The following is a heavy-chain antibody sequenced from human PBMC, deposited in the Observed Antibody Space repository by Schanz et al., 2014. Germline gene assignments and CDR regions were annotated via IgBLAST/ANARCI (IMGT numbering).Heavy chain of an antibody. D-gene: IGHD1-1*01. CDR3: AKIERNED. V-gene: IGHV3-64*04. CDR1: GFTFSIYA. Sequence: VQLVESGGGLVQPGGSLRLSCSASGFTFSIYAMHWVRQAPGKGLEYVSAISHDGYSTYYADSVKGRFTISRDNSKNTLYLQMNSLRAEDTAVYFCAKIERNEDWGQGTLVTVSS. CDR2: ISHDGYST. J-gene: IGHJ4*02.